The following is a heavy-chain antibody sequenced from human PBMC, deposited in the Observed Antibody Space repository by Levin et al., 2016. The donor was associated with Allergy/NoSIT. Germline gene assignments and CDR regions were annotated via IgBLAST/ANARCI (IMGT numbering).Heavy chain of an antibody. V-gene: IGHV1-18*01. CDR1: GYNFNSYS. D-gene: IGHD5-12*01. Sequence: ASVKVSCKASGYNFNSYSISWVRQAPGQGLEWMGWISVYNGNRHYAQKLQGRVTMTADPFKTTAYMELRGLKSNDTAVYYCARQVALENHYHYGMDVWGQGTTVTVSS. CDR2: ISVYNGNR. CDR3: ARQVALENHYHYGMDV. J-gene: IGHJ6*02.